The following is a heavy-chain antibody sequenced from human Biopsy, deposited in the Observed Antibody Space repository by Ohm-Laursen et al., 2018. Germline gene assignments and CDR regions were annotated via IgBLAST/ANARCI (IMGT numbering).Heavy chain of an antibody. CDR1: GYTFSNYY. CDR2: IIPSGGYT. Sequence: ASVKVSCKASGYTFSNYYIHWVRQAPGQGPEWMGMIIPSGGYTRYAQKFQGRLTMTRDTSTSTVYMELSSLRSEDTAVYYCARTESLDYWGQGVLVTVSS. J-gene: IGHJ4*02. CDR3: ARTESLDY. D-gene: IGHD3-10*01. V-gene: IGHV1-46*01.